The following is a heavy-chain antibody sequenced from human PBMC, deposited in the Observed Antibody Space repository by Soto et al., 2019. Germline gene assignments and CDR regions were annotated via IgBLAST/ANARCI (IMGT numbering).Heavy chain of an antibody. CDR2: ISYDGNNK. CDR1: GFTFNNYA. J-gene: IGHJ5*02. D-gene: IGHD3-10*01. Sequence: GSLRLSCAASGFTFNNYAMHWVRQAPGKGLEWVAVISYDGNNKYNADSVKGRFTISRDNSKNTLDLQMNSLRAEDTAVYYCATYGPGISWGQGS. V-gene: IGHV3-30-3*01. CDR3: ATYGPGIS.